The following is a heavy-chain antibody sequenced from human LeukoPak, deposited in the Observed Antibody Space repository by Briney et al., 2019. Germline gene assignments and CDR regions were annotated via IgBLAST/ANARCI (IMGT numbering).Heavy chain of an antibody. V-gene: IGHV1-18*01. J-gene: IGHJ4*02. CDR3: ARRYNWNDGPEFDY. CDR2: ISAYNGNT. D-gene: IGHD1-20*01. CDR1: GYTFTSYG. Sequence: ASVKVSCKASGYTFTSYGISWVRHAPGQGLERMGWISAYNGNTNYAQKLQGRVTMTTDTSTSTAYMELRSLRSDDTAVYYCARRYNWNDGPEFDYWGQGTLVTVSS.